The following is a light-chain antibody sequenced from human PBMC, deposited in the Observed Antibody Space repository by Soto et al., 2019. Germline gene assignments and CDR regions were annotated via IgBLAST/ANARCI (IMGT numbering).Light chain of an antibody. J-gene: IGKJ4*02. CDR3: QQLTSYPLT. Sequence: DIQLTQSPSFLSASVGDRVTITCRASQGISSYLAWYQQKPGKAPKLLIYAASTLQSGVPSRVSGSGSGTEFYLSISSLQPEYSASYYCQQLTSYPLTFGGGTKVEIK. V-gene: IGKV1-9*01. CDR1: QGISSY. CDR2: AAS.